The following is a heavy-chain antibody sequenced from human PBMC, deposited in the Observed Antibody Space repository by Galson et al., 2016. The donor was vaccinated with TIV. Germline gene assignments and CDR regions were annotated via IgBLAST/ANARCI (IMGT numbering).Heavy chain of an antibody. D-gene: IGHD3-10*01. Sequence: SVKVSCKVSGHTLKALKIQWVRQAPGKGLEWMGGFDPEDGQTTYTQKLQGRVAMTEDTSTDTAYMELSSLTSEDTAVYYCATVARYVQWPNGEFYFGLDVWGQGTTVIVSS. CDR3: ATVARYVQWPNGEFYFGLDV. CDR2: FDPEDGQT. J-gene: IGHJ6*02. V-gene: IGHV1-24*01. CDR1: GHTLKALK.